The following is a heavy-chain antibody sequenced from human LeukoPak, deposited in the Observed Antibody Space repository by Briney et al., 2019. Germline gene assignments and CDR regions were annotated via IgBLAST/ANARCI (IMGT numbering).Heavy chain of an antibody. J-gene: IGHJ3*02. Sequence: SETLSLTCTVSGGSISSYYWSWIRQPPGKGLEWIGYIYYSGSTNYNPSLKSRVTISVGTSKNQFSLKLSSVTAADTAVYYCAKNYGDYGDAFDIWGQGTMVTVSS. V-gene: IGHV4-59*01. CDR3: AKNYGDYGDAFDI. CDR2: IYYSGST. D-gene: IGHD4-17*01. CDR1: GGSISSYY.